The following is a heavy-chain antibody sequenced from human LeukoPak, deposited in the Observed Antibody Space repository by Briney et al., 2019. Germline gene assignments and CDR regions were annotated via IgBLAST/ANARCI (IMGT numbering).Heavy chain of an antibody. J-gene: IGHJ4*02. CDR2: ISWNSGSI. Sequence: GGSLRLSCAASGFTFDDYAMHWVRQAPGKGLEWVSGISWNSGSIGYADSVKGRFTISRDNAKNSLYLQMNSLRAEDTALYYCAKSGGRYYYGSGSRYFDYWGQGTLVTVSS. CDR3: AKSGGRYYYGSGSRYFDY. V-gene: IGHV3-9*01. D-gene: IGHD3-10*01. CDR1: GFTFDDYA.